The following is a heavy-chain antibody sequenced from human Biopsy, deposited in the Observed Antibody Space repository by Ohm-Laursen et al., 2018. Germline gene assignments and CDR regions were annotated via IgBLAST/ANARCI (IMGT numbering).Heavy chain of an antibody. V-gene: IGHV3-33*01. CDR2: IWYDGSSE. Sequence: SLRLSCAASGFAFSVYAMHWVRQAPGKGLEWVAIIWYDGSSEYYADSVKGRFTISRDNSRNTVYLQMNSLRAADTAVYYCARDRYYGSENYFSHYNMDVWGQGTTVTVSS. CDR3: ARDRYYGSENYFSHYNMDV. D-gene: IGHD3-10*01. J-gene: IGHJ6*03. CDR1: GFAFSVYA.